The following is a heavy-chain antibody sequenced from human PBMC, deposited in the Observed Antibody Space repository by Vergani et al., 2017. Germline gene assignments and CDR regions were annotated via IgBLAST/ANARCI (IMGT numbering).Heavy chain of an antibody. CDR2: TYSTGRT. V-gene: IGHV4-31*03. J-gene: IGHJ4*02. CDR3: ASMGSYDGGDAFRIGYFDY. D-gene: IGHD3-16*01. CDR1: GDSISSGVYY. Sequence: QVQLHESGPGLVKPSQTLSPTCSVSGDSISSGVYYRNWLGQHPGKGLECIGYTYSTGRTHHIPSVRRRINMSVDTSKNQLSLKLNSVTAAEAAMYYCASMGSYDGGDAFRIGYFDYWGPGILVTVSS.